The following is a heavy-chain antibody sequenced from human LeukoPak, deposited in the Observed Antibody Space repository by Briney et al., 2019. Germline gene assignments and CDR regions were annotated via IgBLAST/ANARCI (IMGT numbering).Heavy chain of an antibody. V-gene: IGHV1-69*05. CDR2: IIPIFGTA. CDR3: ARDSGLLWFGEFVDY. CDR1: GGTFSSYA. J-gene: IGHJ4*02. Sequence: SVKVSCKASGGTFSSYAISWVRQAPGQGLEWMGRIIPIFGTANYAQKFQGRVTITTDESTSTAYMELSCLRSEDTAVYYCARDSGLLWFGEFVDYWGQGTLVTVSS. D-gene: IGHD3-10*01.